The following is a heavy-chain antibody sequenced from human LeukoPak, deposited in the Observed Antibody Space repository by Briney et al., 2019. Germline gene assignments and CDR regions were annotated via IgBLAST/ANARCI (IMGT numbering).Heavy chain of an antibody. Sequence: GGSLRLSCAASGFTFSSYGMHWVRQAPGKGLEWVAVIWSDGSNKYYADSVKGRFTISRDNSKNTLYLQMNSLRAEDTAVYYCARDRSVSYTDHWGQGTLVTVSS. CDR1: GFTFSSYG. V-gene: IGHV3-33*01. D-gene: IGHD1-26*01. CDR2: IWSDGSNK. J-gene: IGHJ4*02. CDR3: ARDRSVSYTDH.